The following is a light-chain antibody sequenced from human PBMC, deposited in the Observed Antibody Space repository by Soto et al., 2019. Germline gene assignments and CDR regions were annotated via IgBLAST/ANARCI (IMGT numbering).Light chain of an antibody. V-gene: IGLV2-14*01. J-gene: IGLJ1*01. Sequence: QSVLAQPPSVSGSPGQSITISCTGTSSDVGGYKYVSWYQQHPGKAPKLMIYEVSNRPSGVSNRFSGSKSGNTASLTISGLQAEDEADYYCSSYTSSSTPYVFGTGTKVTVL. CDR3: SSYTSSSTPYV. CDR1: SSDVGGYKY. CDR2: EVS.